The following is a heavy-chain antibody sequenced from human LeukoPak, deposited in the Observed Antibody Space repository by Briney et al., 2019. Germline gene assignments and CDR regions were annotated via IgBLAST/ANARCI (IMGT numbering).Heavy chain of an antibody. J-gene: IGHJ4*02. V-gene: IGHV3-30*19. D-gene: IGHD1-26*01. Sequence: PGGSLRLSCAASGFKFTTYGMHWVRQAPGKGLEWVAVISYDGSNKYYADSVKGRFTISRDNSRNTLYLQMNSLRAEDTAVYYCARDSRGELPIDYWGQGTLVTVSS. CDR1: GFKFTTYG. CDR2: ISYDGSNK. CDR3: ARDSRGELPIDY.